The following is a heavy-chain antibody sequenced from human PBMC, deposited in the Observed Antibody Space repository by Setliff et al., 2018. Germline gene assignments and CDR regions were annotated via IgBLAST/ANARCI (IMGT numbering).Heavy chain of an antibody. CDR3: ARVGSLAPLYYGNY. Sequence: ASVKVSCKASVYTFTGYSMHWVRQAPGQGLEWMGRINPNSGGTNYAQKFQGRVTMTRDTSISTAYMELSRLRSDDTAVYYCARVGSLAPLYYGNYWGQGTLVTVSS. CDR1: VYTFTGYS. V-gene: IGHV1-2*06. J-gene: IGHJ4*02. D-gene: IGHD3-10*01. CDR2: INPNSGGT.